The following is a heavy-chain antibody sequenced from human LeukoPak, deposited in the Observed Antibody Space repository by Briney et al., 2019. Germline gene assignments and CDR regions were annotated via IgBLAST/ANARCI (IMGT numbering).Heavy chain of an antibody. V-gene: IGHV5-51*01. CDR3: ARRGGSLHFFDF. Sequence: GESLKISCKGSGYSFTSSWIGWVRQMPGKGLEWMGIIYPGDSDTRYSPSFLGQVTISADKSTSTAYLQWSSVKASDTAMYYCARRGGSLHFFDFWGHGTLITVSP. D-gene: IGHD2-15*01. CDR1: GYSFTSSW. CDR2: IYPGDSDT. J-gene: IGHJ4*01.